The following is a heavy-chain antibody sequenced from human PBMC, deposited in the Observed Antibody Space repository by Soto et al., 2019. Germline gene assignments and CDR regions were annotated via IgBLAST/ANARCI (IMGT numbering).Heavy chain of an antibody. J-gene: IGHJ6*03. D-gene: IGHD2-8*02. CDR3: ARHSGRVVLSAGVEGSYMDV. Sequence: QLQLQESGPGLVKPSETLSLTCTVSGGSISSSSYYWGWIRQPPGKGLEWSGGIYYGGSTYYNPSLKSRVTISVDTSKYRFSLKLRSVTAADTAVYYCARHSGRVVLSAGVEGSYMDVWGKGTTVTVSS. V-gene: IGHV4-39*01. CDR1: GGSISSSSYY. CDR2: IYYGGST.